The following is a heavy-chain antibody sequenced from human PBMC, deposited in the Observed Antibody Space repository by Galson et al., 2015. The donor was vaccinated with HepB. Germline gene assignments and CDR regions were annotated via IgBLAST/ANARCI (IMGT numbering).Heavy chain of an antibody. Sequence: SVKVSCKASGYTFTSYYVHWVRQAPGQGLEWMGIINPSGGSTSYAQKFQGRVTMTRDTSTSTVYMELSSLRSEDTAVYYCARDRRDIVVVPAAPDYWGQGTLVTVAS. D-gene: IGHD2-2*01. CDR1: GYTFTSYY. J-gene: IGHJ4*02. CDR3: ARDRRDIVVVPAAPDY. CDR2: INPSGGST. V-gene: IGHV1-46*03.